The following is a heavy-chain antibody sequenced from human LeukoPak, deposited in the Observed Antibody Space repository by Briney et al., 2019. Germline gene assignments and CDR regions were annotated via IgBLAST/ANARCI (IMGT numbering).Heavy chain of an antibody. CDR2: IYYSGST. V-gene: IGHV4-59*01. Sequence: SETLSLTCTVSGGSISSYYWSWIRQPPGKGLEWIGYIYYSGSTNYNPSLKSRVTISVDTSKNQFSLKLSSVTAADTAVYYCARVILPNWALDYWGQGTLVTVSS. CDR1: GGSISSYY. D-gene: IGHD7-27*01. CDR3: ARVILPNWALDY. J-gene: IGHJ4*02.